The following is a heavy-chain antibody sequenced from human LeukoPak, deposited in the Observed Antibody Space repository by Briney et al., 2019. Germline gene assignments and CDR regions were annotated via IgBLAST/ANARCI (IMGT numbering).Heavy chain of an antibody. CDR2: ISGSGGST. V-gene: IGHV3-23*01. CDR1: GFTFSSYS. CDR3: AKDLRGVSAAGSSEH. Sequence: GGSLRLSCAASGFTFSSYSMNWVRQAPGKGLEWVSSISGSGGSTYYADSVKGRFTISRDNSKNMLYLQLNSLRAEDTAVYYCAKDLRGVSAAGSSEHWGQGTLVTVSS. J-gene: IGHJ1*01. D-gene: IGHD6-13*01.